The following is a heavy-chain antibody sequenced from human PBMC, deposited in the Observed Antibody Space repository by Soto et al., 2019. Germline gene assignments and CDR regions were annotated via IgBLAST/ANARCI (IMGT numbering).Heavy chain of an antibody. V-gene: IGHV4-39*01. J-gene: IGHJ4*02. CDR3: ARLDRGSLDY. D-gene: IGHD6-25*01. CDR2: IYYDGST. Sequence: SETPSLTCTVSGGSISSSSHYWAWIRQPPGKGLEWIGSIYYDGSTHYYPSLESRVTISADMSKNQFSLRLNSVTAADTAVYYCARLDRGSLDYWGRGTLVTVSS. CDR1: GGSISSSSHY.